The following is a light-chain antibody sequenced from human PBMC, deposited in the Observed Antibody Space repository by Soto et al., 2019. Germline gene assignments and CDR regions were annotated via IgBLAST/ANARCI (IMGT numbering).Light chain of an antibody. J-gene: IGKJ1*01. CDR1: QSVSDS. CDR3: QHRSNWPQT. CDR2: HAS. Sequence: EIVLTQSPATLSLSPGERATLSCRASQSVSDSLAWFQHKPGQAPRLLIFHASSRAAGTPARFSGSGSGTDLSLTISSLEPEDFAVYYCQHRSNWPQTFGQGTRVEFK. V-gene: IGKV3-11*01.